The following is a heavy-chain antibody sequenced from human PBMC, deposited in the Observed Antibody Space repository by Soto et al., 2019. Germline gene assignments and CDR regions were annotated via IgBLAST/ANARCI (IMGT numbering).Heavy chain of an antibody. D-gene: IGHD2-15*01. CDR2: ISPIFGTT. CDR1: GYSLTTYG. CDR3: VARRYCSGGSCPDYFDY. Sequence: SVKVSCKASGYSLTTYGISWVRQAPGQGLEWMGWISPIFGTTNYPQKFQGRLTMTADESTSTVYMELSSLTSEDTAVYYCVARRYCSGGSCPDYFDYWGQGTLVTVSS. V-gene: IGHV1-69*13. J-gene: IGHJ4*02.